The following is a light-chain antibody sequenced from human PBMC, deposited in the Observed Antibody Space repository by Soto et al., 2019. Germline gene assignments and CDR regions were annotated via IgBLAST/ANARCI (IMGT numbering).Light chain of an antibody. Sequence: DIQMTQSPSTLSASVGERVTITCRASQSISIWLAWYQQKPGKAPKLLIYKASSLESGVPSRFSGSGSGTDSTLTISSLQADDFASHYCQQYNSFPTLGQGTKVEIK. V-gene: IGKV1-5*03. CDR2: KAS. J-gene: IGKJ1*01. CDR1: QSISIW. CDR3: QQYNSFPT.